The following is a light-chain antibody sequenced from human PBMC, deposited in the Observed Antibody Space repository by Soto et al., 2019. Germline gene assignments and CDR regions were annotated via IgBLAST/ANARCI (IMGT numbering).Light chain of an antibody. J-gene: IGKJ1*01. CDR2: GAS. CDR1: QSVSNN. Sequence: ETVMTQSPATLSVSPGERATLSCRASQSVSNNLAWYQKKPGQAPRLLIYGASTRATGIPARFSGGGSGTEFTLTISSLQSEDFAVYYCQQYNNWWTFGQGTRVEIK. V-gene: IGKV3-15*01. CDR3: QQYNNWWT.